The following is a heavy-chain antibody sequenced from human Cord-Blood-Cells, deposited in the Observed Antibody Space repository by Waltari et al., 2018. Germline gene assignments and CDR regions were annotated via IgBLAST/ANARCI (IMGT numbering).Heavy chain of an antibody. CDR3: ATLGGHYYYYGMDV. V-gene: IGHV1-24*01. CDR2: FDHENGET. D-gene: IGHD3-10*01. Sequence: QVQRVQSGAEVKKPGASVKVACKVSGYPLTKLSIHWVRQAPGKGLEWMGGFDHENGETIYAQKFQGRVTMTEDTSTDTAYMELSSLRSDDTAVYYCATLGGHYYYYGMDVWGQGPTVTISS. J-gene: IGHJ6*02. CDR1: GYPLTKLS.